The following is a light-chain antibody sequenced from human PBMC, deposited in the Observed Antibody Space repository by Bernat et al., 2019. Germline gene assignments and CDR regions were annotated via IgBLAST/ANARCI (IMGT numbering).Light chain of an antibody. CDR3: SAWDDSLNGWV. J-gene: IGLJ3*02. CDR1: TANVGSNT. CDR2: YHN. V-gene: IGLV1-44*01. Sequence: QSVLTQPPSASGTPGQTVNISCSESTANVGSNTVNWYQQVPGTAPKLLIYYHNQRPSGVPERFSGSKSGTSASLAISGLQSDDEADYFCSAWDDSLNGWVFGGGTKLTVL.